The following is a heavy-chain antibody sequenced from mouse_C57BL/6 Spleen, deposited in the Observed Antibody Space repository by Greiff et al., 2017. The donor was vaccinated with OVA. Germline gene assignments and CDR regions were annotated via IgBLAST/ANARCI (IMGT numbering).Heavy chain of an antibody. CDR3: ARRLGRVYYYAMDY. CDR2: ISNGGGST. CDR1: GFTFSDYY. D-gene: IGHD4-1*01. V-gene: IGHV5-12*01. J-gene: IGHJ4*01. Sequence: EVKLMESGGGLVQPGGSLKLSCAASGFTFSDYYMYWVRQTPEKRLEWVAYISNGGGSTYYPDTVKGRFTISRDNAKNTLYLQMSRLKSEDTAMYYCARRLGRVYYYAMDYWGQGTSVTVSS.